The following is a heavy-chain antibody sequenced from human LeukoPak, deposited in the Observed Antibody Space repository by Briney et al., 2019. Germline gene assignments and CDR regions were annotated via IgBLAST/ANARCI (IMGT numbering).Heavy chain of an antibody. Sequence: GGSLRLSCAASGFTFTNYWMFWVRKAPGKGLVWVSGINPDGSTTTYADSVKGRFTISRENAKSTLYLHMNILRVEDTAVYYCARGGYGDYHWGQGILVTVSS. J-gene: IGHJ4*02. V-gene: IGHV3-74*01. CDR2: INPDGSTT. D-gene: IGHD4-17*01. CDR3: ARGGYGDYH. CDR1: GFTFTNYW.